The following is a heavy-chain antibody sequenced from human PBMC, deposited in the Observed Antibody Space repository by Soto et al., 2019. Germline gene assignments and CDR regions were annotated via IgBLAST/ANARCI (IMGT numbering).Heavy chain of an antibody. CDR3: ARGVSVTLAVQGGAPDKNYFDS. Sequence: PSETLSLTCAVSGASFSGFYWSWIRQSPGKGLEWIGEIDHSGIANHNTALKSRATMSVDTSKNQFSLNLRYVTAADTAVYYCARGVSVTLAVQGGAPDKNYFDSWSQGTLVTVSS. CDR2: IDHSGIA. J-gene: IGHJ4*02. V-gene: IGHV4-34*04. D-gene: IGHD1-26*01. CDR1: GASFSGFY.